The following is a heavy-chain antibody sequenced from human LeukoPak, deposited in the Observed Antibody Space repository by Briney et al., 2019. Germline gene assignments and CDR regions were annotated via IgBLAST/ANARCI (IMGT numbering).Heavy chain of an antibody. D-gene: IGHD6-13*01. CDR3: ARAHSSTWYFDC. J-gene: IGHJ4*02. CDR2: IYSDGST. Sequence: PGGSLRLSCAASGFTVSSNYMSWVRQAPGKGLEWVSVIYSDGSTLYADSVKGRFTISRDNSKNTLYLQMNSLRAEDTAVCYCARAHSSTWYFDCWGQGTLVTVSS. CDR1: GFTVSSNY. V-gene: IGHV3-53*01.